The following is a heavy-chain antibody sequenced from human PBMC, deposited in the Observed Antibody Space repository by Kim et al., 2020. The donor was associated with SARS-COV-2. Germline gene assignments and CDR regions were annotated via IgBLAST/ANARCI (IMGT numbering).Heavy chain of an antibody. CDR3: ARHRSGWNDNWFDP. V-gene: IGHV1-8*01. J-gene: IGHJ5*02. D-gene: IGHD1-1*01. Sequence: ASVKVSCKASGYTVTSYDINWVRQAPGQGLEWLGWMNPRSGNTGYAQKFQGRVTMTRDASTNTAYMELSSLRSEDTAVYYCARHRSGWNDNWFDPWGQGTLVTVSS. CDR1: GYTVTSYD. CDR2: MNPRSGNT.